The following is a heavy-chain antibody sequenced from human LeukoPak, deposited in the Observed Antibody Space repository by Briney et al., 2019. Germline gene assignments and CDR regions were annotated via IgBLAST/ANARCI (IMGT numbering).Heavy chain of an antibody. V-gene: IGHV4-34*01. CDR1: GGSFSGYY. J-gene: IGHJ6*03. CDR3: ARGELVIVPAVNYYYYYMDV. Sequence: SEALSLTCAAYGGSFSGYYWSWIRQPPGKGLEWIGEINQSGSTNYNPSLKSRVTISVDTSKNQFSLKLSSVTAADTAVYYCARGELVIVPAVNYYYYYMDVWGKGTTVTVSS. CDR2: INQSGST. D-gene: IGHD2-2*01.